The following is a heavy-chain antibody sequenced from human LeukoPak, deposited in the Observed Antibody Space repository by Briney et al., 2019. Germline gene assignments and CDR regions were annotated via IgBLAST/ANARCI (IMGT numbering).Heavy chain of an antibody. CDR1: GGTFSSYA. J-gene: IGHJ4*02. CDR3: ARVPNHLESCSGGTCYSNYFDY. Sequence: GASVKVSCKASGGTFSSYAVSWVRQAPGQGLEWMGRIIPILDITNYAQQFQGRVTITADKSTSTAYMELSSLRSEDTAVYYCARVPNHLESCSGGTCYSNYFDYWGQGTLVIVSS. CDR2: IIPILDIT. D-gene: IGHD2-15*01. V-gene: IGHV1-69*04.